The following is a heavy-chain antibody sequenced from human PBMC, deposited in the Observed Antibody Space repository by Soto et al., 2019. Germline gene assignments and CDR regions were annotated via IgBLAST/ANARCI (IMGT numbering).Heavy chain of an antibody. CDR1: GGSISSSSYY. V-gene: IGHV4-39*01. CDR3: ALLWSGYPYFDY. D-gene: IGHD3-3*01. CDR2: IYYSGST. Sequence: SSETLSLTCTVSGGSISSSSYYWGWIRQPPGKGLEWIGSIYYSGSTYYNPSLKSRVTISVDTSKNQFSLKLSSVTAADTAVYHCALLWSGYPYFDYWGQGTLVTVSS. J-gene: IGHJ4*02.